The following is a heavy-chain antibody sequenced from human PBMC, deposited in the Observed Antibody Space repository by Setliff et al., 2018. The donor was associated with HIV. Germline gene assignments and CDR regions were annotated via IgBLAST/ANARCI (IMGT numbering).Heavy chain of an antibody. CDR3: ASLDGSESPYIYYYYMDV. CDR2: IYYTGSA. V-gene: IGHV4-39*01. J-gene: IGHJ6*03. D-gene: IGHD3-10*01. Sequence: SETLSLTCTVSGGSISSSSYYWGCIRQPPGKGLEWIGSIYYTGSANYNPSLKSRVTMSVDTSKNQFSLKLSSVTAADTAVYYCASLDGSESPYIYYYYMDVWGKGTAVTVSS. CDR1: GGSISSSSYY.